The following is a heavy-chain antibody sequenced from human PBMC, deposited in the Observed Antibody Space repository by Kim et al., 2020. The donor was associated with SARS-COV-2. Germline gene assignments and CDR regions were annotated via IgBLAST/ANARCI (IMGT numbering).Heavy chain of an antibody. CDR1: GYSFTSYW. CDR2: IYPGDSDT. J-gene: IGHJ5*02. CDR3: ARHVDSSGPIKLNWFDP. V-gene: IGHV5-51*01. Sequence: GESLKISCKGSGYSFTSYWIGWVRQMPGKGLEWMGIIYPGDSDTRYSPSFQGQVTISADKSISTAYLQWSSLKASDTAMYYCARHVDSSGPIKLNWFDPWGQGTLVTVSS. D-gene: IGHD3-22*01.